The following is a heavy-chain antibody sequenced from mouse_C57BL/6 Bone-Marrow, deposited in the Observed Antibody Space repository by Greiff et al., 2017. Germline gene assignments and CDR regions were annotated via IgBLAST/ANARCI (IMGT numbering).Heavy chain of an antibody. V-gene: IGHV5-6*02. CDR3: ARRAYYSNPY. CDR1: GFTFSSYG. J-gene: IGHJ3*01. CDR2: ISSGGSYT. D-gene: IGHD2-5*01. Sequence: DVKLVESGGDLVKPGGSLKLSCAASGFTFSSYGMSWVRQTPDKRLEWVATISSGGSYTYYPDSVKGRFTISRDNAKNTLYLHMSSLKSEDTAMYYCARRAYYSNPYWGQGTLVTVSA.